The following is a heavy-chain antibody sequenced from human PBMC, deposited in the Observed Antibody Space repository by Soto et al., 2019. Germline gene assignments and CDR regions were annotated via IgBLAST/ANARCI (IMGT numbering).Heavy chain of an antibody. D-gene: IGHD3-3*01. J-gene: IGHJ4*02. CDR3: AREHDDWSGYSFDF. CDR2: INVATGNT. CDR1: GFSFISYA. V-gene: IGHV1-3*01. Sequence: XSVKVSCESSGFSFISYAIQWVRQAPGQRLEWMGWINVATGNTKYSQQFQGRVTITRDTSASTAYMELNGLTSDDTAIYYCAREHDDWSGYSFDFWGQGTLVTVSS.